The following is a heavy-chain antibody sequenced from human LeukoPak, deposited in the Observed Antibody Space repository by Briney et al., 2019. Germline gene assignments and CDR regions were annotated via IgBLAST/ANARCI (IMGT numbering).Heavy chain of an antibody. J-gene: IGHJ4*02. CDR3: ARGVGANLDY. D-gene: IGHD1-26*01. V-gene: IGHV4-38-2*01. CDR2: IYYSGST. CDR1: GFTFSDYY. Sequence: PGGSLRLSCAASGFTFSDYYMSWIRQPPGKGLEWIGSIYYSGSTYYNPSLKSRVTISVDTSKNQFSLKLSSVTAADTAVYYCARGVGANLDYWGQGTLVTVSS.